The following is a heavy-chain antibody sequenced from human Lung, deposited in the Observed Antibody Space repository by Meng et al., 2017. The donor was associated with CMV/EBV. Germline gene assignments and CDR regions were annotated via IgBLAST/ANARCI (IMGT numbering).Heavy chain of an antibody. CDR2: ISSSSIHI. CDR1: GFIFSDYS. Sequence: GGSLRLXXTAAGFIFSDYSMSWVRQAPGKGLEWVSSISSSSIHIYYADSTKGRFSISRDNAKKSLYRQINRLRAEDTAVYYCATGREYCSSTNSYQNFDYWGQGXLVTVSS. V-gene: IGHV3-21*01. D-gene: IGHD2-2*01. CDR3: ATGREYCSSTNSYQNFDY. J-gene: IGHJ4*02.